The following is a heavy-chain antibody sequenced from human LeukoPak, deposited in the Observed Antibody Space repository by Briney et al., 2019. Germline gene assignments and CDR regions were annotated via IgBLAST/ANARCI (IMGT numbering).Heavy chain of an antibody. Sequence: GASVKVSCKASGYTFTGYYMHWVRQAPGQGLEWMGWINPNSGGTNYAQKFQGRVTMTRDTSISTAYMELSRLRSDDTAVYYCAREEQLVPSYYYYYHMDVWGKGTTVTVSS. CDR3: AREEQLVPSYYYYYHMDV. D-gene: IGHD6-6*01. CDR2: INPNSGGT. J-gene: IGHJ6*03. CDR1: GYTFTGYY. V-gene: IGHV1-2*02.